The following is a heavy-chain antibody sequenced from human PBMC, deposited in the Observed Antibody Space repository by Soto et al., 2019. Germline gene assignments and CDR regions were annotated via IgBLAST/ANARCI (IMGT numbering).Heavy chain of an antibody. CDR3: TLETPTVTYQFDY. V-gene: IGHV3-49*03. CDR1: GFTFGDYA. D-gene: IGHD4-17*01. CDR2: IRSKAYGGTT. J-gene: IGHJ4*02. Sequence: GGSLRLSCTASGFTFGDYAMSWFRQAPGKGLEWVGFIRSKAYGGTTEYAASVKGRFTISRDDSKSIAYLQMNSLKTEDTAVYYCTLETPTVTYQFDYWGQGTLVTVSS.